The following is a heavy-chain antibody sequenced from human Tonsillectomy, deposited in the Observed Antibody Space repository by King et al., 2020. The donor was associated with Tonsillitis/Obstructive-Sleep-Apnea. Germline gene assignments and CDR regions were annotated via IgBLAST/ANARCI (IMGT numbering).Heavy chain of an antibody. CDR1: GYTFTGYY. J-gene: IGHJ6*03. CDR2: INPNSGAT. Sequence: QLVQSGAEVKKPGASVKVSCKASGYTFTGYYMHWVRQAPGQGLEWMGWINPNSGATSYAQKFEDWVTMTRDTSISTAYMELSRLRTDATAVYYCATGGPAAAFMDVWGKGTTVTVSS. CDR3: ATGGPAAAFMDV. V-gene: IGHV1-2*04. D-gene: IGHD2-2*01.